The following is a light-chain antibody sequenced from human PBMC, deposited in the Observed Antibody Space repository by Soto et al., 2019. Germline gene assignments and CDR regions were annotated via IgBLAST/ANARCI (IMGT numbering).Light chain of an antibody. CDR3: QQRSNWPPVT. CDR2: DAS. V-gene: IGKV3-11*01. J-gene: IGKJ4*01. CDR1: QSISSY. Sequence: EIVLTQSPATLSLSPGERATLSCRASQSISSYLAWYQQKPGQAPRLLIHDASNRAAGIPARFSGSWSGTDFTLTISSLEPEDFAIYYCQQRSNWPPVTFGGGTKVEIK.